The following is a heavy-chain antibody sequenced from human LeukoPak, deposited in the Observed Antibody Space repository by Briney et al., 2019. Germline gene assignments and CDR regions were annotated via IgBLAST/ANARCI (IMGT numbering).Heavy chain of an antibody. CDR2: IYSGGST. D-gene: IGHD6-19*01. CDR1: GFTVSSNY. CDR3: ARDGPIAVAGTYFDY. Sequence: PGGSLRLSCAASGFTVSSNYMSWVRQAPGKGLEWVSVIYSGGSTYYADSVKGRFTISRDNSKNTLYLQMNSLRAEDTAVYYCARDGPIAVAGTYFDYWGQGTLVTVFS. J-gene: IGHJ4*02. V-gene: IGHV3-66*01.